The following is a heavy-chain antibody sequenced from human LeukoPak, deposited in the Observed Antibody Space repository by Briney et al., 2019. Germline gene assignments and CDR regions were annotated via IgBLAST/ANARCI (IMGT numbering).Heavy chain of an antibody. CDR1: GFSFRSDS. J-gene: IGHJ4*02. CDR3: TRALGSPPDY. D-gene: IGHD1-26*01. CDR2: INSDGSST. Sequence: PGGSLRLSCAASGFSFRSDSMHWVRQAPGEGLVWVSRINSDGSSTSYADSVKGRFTISRDNAKNTLYLQMNSLRAEDAAVYYCTRALGSPPDYWGQGTLVTVSS. V-gene: IGHV3-74*01.